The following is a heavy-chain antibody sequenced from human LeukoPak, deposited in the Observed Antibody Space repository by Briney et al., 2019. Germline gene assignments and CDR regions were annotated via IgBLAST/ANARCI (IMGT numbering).Heavy chain of an antibody. CDR3: ARSYDLSGNWNYVPYYYMDV. CDR2: IYHSGST. CDR1: GGSISSGYY. V-gene: IGHV4-38-2*02. J-gene: IGHJ6*03. D-gene: IGHD1-7*01. Sequence: SETLSLTCTVSGGSISSGYYWGWIRQPPGKGLEWIGSIYHSGSTYYNPSLKSRVTISVDTSKNQFSLKLSSVTAADTAVYYCARSYDLSGNWNYVPYYYMDVWGKGTTVTVSS.